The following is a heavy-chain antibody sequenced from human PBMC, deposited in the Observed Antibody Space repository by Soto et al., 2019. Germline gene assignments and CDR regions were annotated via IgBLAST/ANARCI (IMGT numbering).Heavy chain of an antibody. CDR2: IYYSGST. D-gene: IGHD3-16*01. Sequence: QLQLQESGPGLVKPSETLSLTCTVSGGSISSSSYYWGWIRQPPGKGLEWIGSIYYSGSTYYNPSLESRVTISVDTSESQWPLKLSAVTAADTAVYYCARNGDYVLGNPTSYYYGMDVWGQGTTVTVS. J-gene: IGHJ6*02. CDR3: ARNGDYVLGNPTSYYYGMDV. CDR1: GGSISSSSYY. V-gene: IGHV4-39*01.